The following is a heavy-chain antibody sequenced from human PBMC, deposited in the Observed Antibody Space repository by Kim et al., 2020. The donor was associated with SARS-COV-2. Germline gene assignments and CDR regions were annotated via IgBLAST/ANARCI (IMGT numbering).Heavy chain of an antibody. CDR1: GYSFTSYW. Sequence: GVSLKISCKGSGYSFTSYWIGWVRQMPGKGLEWMGIIYPGDSDTRYSPSFQGQVTNSADKSISTAYLQWSSLKASDTAMYYCASTVPGKFTPDLRYYGMDVWGQGTTVTVSS. D-gene: IGHD2-15*01. CDR2: IYPGDSDT. CDR3: ASTVPGKFTPDLRYYGMDV. V-gene: IGHV5-51*01. J-gene: IGHJ6*02.